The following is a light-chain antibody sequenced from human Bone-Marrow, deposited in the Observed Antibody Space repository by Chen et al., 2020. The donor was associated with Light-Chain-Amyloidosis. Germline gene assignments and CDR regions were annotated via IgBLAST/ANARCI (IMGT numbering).Light chain of an antibody. V-gene: IGKV1-9*01. CDR3: QQLNSDPRT. CDR2: AAS. CDR1: QGISSY. Sequence: DIQLTQSPSFLSASVGDSVTITCRASQGISSYLAWYQQKPGKAPKLLIYAASTLQSGGPSRFSGSGSGTEFTLTIRSLQPEDVAAYCCQQLNSDPRTFGQGTKVEIK. J-gene: IGKJ1*01.